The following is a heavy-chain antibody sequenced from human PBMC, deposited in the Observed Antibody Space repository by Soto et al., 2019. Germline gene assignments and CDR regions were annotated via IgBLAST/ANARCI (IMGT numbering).Heavy chain of an antibody. CDR1: GGSISSYY. CDR2: IYYSGST. J-gene: IGHJ4*02. V-gene: IGHV4-59*01. Sequence: SETLSLTCTVSGGSISSYYWSWIRQPPGKGLEWIGYIYYSGSTNYNPSLKSRVTISVDTSKNQFSLKLSSVTAADTAVYYCARALTTVTTFFDYWGQGTLVTVSS. D-gene: IGHD4-17*01. CDR3: ARALTTVTTFFDY.